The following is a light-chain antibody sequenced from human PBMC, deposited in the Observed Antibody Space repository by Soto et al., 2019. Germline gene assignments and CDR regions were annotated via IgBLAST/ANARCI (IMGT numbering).Light chain of an antibody. CDR2: DAS. Sequence: DIQISQSPSTLSASVGDRVTITCRASQSITTWLAWYQQKPGKAPNLLIYDASSLESGVPSRFSGSGSGTEFTLTISSLQPDDFATYYCQQFSSFSRTFGQGTKVDIK. V-gene: IGKV1-5*01. CDR3: QQFSSFSRT. CDR1: QSITTW. J-gene: IGKJ1*01.